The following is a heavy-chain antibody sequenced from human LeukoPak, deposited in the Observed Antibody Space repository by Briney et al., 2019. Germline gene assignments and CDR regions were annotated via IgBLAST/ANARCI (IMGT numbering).Heavy chain of an antibody. CDR2: INPNSGGT. CDR1: GYTFTGYY. J-gene: IGHJ4*02. CDR3: ARGSSGGSPTVY. D-gene: IGHD2-15*01. V-gene: IGHV1-2*02. Sequence: ASVKVSCKASGYTFTGYYMHWVRQAPGQGLEWMGWINPNSGGTNYAQKFQGRVSMTRDTSISTAYMELSRLRSDDAAVYYCARGSSGGSPTVYWGQGTLVTVSS.